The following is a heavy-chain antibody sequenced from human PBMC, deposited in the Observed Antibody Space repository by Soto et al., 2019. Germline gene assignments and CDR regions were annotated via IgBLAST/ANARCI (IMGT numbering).Heavy chain of an antibody. V-gene: IGHV4-34*01. D-gene: IGHD4-17*01. J-gene: IGHJ6*02. CDR3: ARQISTTSSYGMDV. Sequence: ASETLSLTCAVYGGSFSGYYWSWIRQPPGKGLEWIGEINHSGSTNYNPSLKSRVTISVDTSKNQFSLKLSSVTAADTAVYYCARQISTTSSYGMDVWGQGTTVTVSS. CDR2: INHSGST. CDR1: GGSFSGYY.